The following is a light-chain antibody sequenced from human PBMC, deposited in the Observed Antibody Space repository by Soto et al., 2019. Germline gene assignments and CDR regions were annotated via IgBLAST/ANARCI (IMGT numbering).Light chain of an antibody. V-gene: IGLV2-14*03. J-gene: IGLJ2*01. Sequence: QPVSVSGSPGQSITISCTGTSSDVGGYNYVSWYQQHPDKAPKLMIYDVSDRPSGVSNRFSGSKSGNTASLTISGLQAEDEADYYCSSYTSSSTLDVVFGGGTQLTVL. CDR1: SSDVGGYNY. CDR3: SSYTSSSTLDVV. CDR2: DVS.